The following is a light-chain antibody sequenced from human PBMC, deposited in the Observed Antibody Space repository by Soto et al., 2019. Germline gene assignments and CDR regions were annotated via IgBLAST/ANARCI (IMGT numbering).Light chain of an antibody. CDR1: SSDVGGYDY. CDR3: SSYTSSSTDV. CDR2: DVS. V-gene: IGLV2-14*01. Sequence: QSVLTQPASVSGSPGQSITISCTGTSSDVGGYDYVSWYQQHPGEGPKLMIYDVSNRPSGVSDRFSGSKSGNTASLTISGLQAEDEADYYCSSYTSSSTDVFGSGTKVTVL. J-gene: IGLJ1*01.